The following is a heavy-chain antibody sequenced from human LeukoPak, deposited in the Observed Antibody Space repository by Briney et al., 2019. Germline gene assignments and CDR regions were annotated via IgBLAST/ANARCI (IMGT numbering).Heavy chain of an antibody. CDR1: GGSVSSGSYY. CDR2: IYFSGST. D-gene: IGHD3-10*01. Sequence: SETLSLTCTVSGGSVSSGSYYWSWIRQPPGKGLEWLGYIYFSGSTNYNPSLRSRVTISADTSRNQFSLRLISVRTADTAVYYCARATRGELLVSNGMDVWGQGTTVTVSS. V-gene: IGHV4-61*01. J-gene: IGHJ6*02. CDR3: ARATRGELLVSNGMDV.